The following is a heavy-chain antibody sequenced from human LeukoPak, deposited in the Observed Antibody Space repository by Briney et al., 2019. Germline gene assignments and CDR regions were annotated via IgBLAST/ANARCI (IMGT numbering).Heavy chain of an antibody. J-gene: IGHJ3*02. CDR3: ARECCSSTSCYTPCDAFDI. V-gene: IGHV3-48*03. Sequence: GGSLRLSCAASGFTFSSYEMNWVRQAPGKGLEWVSYISSSGSTMYYADSVKGRFTISRDNAKNSLYLQMNSLRAEDTAVYYCARECCSSTSCYTPCDAFDIWGQGTMVTVSS. CDR2: ISSSGSTM. D-gene: IGHD2-2*02. CDR1: GFTFSSYE.